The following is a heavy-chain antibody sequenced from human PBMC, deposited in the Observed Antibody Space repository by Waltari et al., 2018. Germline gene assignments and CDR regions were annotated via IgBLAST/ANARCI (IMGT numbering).Heavy chain of an antibody. J-gene: IGHJ4*02. CDR3: ANFLEGHYDFWSGYYTGSPDY. V-gene: IGHV3-23*01. CDR1: GFTFSSSA. D-gene: IGHD3-3*01. Sequence: EVQLLESGGGLVQPGGSLSLSCAASGFTFSSSAMSWVRQAPGKGLAGVSAISGGGGSTYDADSVKGRFTISRDNSKNTLYLQMNSLRAEDTAVYYCANFLEGHYDFWSGYYTGSPDYWGQGTLVTVSS. CDR2: ISGGGGST.